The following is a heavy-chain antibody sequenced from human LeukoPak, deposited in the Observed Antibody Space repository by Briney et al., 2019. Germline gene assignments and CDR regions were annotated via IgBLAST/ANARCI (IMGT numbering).Heavy chain of an antibody. CDR1: GYTFTGYY. Sequence: ASVKVSCKASGYTFTGYYMHWVRQAPGQGLEWMGWINPNSGGTNYAQKFQGRVTMTRDTSISTAYMELSSLRSEDTAVYYCARIDYGDYGLLGYWGQGTLVTVSS. D-gene: IGHD4-17*01. CDR3: ARIDYGDYGLLGY. J-gene: IGHJ4*02. V-gene: IGHV1-2*02. CDR2: INPNSGGT.